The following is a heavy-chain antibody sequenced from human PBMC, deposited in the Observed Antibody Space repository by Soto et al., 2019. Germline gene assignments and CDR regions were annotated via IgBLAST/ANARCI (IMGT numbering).Heavy chain of an antibody. CDR2: ISPKNGNR. CDR1: GYSFSTYD. CDR3: ATSYDSGFDP. J-gene: IGHJ5*02. V-gene: IGHV1-18*04. Sequence: QPQLVQSGAEVREPGASVKLSCKASGYSFSTYDISWLRQAPGKGLEWMGVISPKNGNRIFAWKFLDRVIMTTDTSSNTAYMELESLRYDDTAIYYCATSYDSGFDPWGHGTLVTVSS. D-gene: IGHD3-3*01.